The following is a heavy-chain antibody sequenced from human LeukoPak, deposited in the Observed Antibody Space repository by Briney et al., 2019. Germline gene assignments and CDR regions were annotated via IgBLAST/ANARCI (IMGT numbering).Heavy chain of an antibody. CDR3: ARKSDSLMLRGGDC. CDR1: EFSVSSNY. D-gene: IGHD3-10*01. Sequence: GGSLRLSCAASEFSVSSNYMTWVRQAPGKGLECVSIIYSGGTTYYADSVRGRFTISRDNSKNTLYLQMDRLRVEDTAVYYCARKSDSLMLRGGDCWGQGTLVIVSS. CDR2: IYSGGTT. J-gene: IGHJ4*02. V-gene: IGHV3-66*01.